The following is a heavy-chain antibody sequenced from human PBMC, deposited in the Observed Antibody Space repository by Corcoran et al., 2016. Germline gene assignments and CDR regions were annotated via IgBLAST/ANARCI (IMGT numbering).Heavy chain of an antibody. Sequence: QLQLQESGPGLVKPSETLYLTCTVSGCSISSSSYYWGWIRQPPGKGLEWIGSIYYSGSTYYNPSLKSRVTISVDTSKNQFSLKLSSVTAADTAVYYCAGGLGGYGGYYYYYGMDVWGQGTTVTVSS. V-gene: IGHV4-39*07. J-gene: IGHJ6*02. D-gene: IGHD5-12*01. CDR1: GCSISSSSYY. CDR2: IYYSGST. CDR3: AGGLGGYGGYYYYYGMDV.